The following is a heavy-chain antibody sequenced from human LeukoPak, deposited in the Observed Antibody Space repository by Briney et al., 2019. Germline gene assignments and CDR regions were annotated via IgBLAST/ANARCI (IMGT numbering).Heavy chain of an antibody. V-gene: IGHV4-34*01. J-gene: IGHJ6*03. D-gene: IGHD1-26*01. Sequence: PSDTLSLTCAVYGGSFSGYYWIGIRQPPGKGLEWIGEINHSGSTNYNPSLKSRVTISVDTSKNQFSLKLSSVTAADTAVYYCARASYYDQYLMYYMDVWSKGTTVTVSS. CDR2: INHSGST. CDR3: ARASYYDQYLMYYMDV. CDR1: GGSFSGYY.